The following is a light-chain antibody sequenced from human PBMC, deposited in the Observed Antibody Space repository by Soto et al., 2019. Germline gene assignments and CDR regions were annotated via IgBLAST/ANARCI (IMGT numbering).Light chain of an antibody. V-gene: IGKV1-39*01. Sequence: DIQMTQSPSSLSVSIGDRVTITCRASQGISTYLNWYEQKPGKAPNLLIYGASTLQSGVPSRFSGGGSGTYFTLTISGLQAEDFCSYYCQQSYTSPVTFGGGTKVEIK. CDR1: QGISTY. CDR3: QQSYTSPVT. J-gene: IGKJ4*01. CDR2: GAS.